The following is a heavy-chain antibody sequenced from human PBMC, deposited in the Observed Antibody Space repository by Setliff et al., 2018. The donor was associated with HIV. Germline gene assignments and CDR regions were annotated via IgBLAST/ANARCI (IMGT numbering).Heavy chain of an antibody. CDR2: ISAYNGNT. V-gene: IGHV1-18*01. CDR3: ARLGSGWSDSYYYAMDV. Sequence: ASVKVSCKASGYTFTNFGIGWVRQAPGQGLEWMGWISAYNGNTNYAQKLQGRVTMTTDTSTSRAYMELRSLRSDDTAVYFCARLGSGWSDSYYYAMDVWGQGTTVTVSS. J-gene: IGHJ6*02. D-gene: IGHD6-19*01. CDR1: GYTFTNFG.